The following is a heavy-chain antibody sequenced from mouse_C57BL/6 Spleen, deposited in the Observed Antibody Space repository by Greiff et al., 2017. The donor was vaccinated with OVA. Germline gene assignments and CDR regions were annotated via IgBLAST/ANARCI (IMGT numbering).Heavy chain of an antibody. CDR3: ARDPNWPNWYFDV. V-gene: IGHV3-6*01. CDR2: ISYDGSN. D-gene: IGHD4-1*01. CDR1: GYSITSGYY. Sequence: ESGPGLVKPSQSLSLTCSVTGYSITSGYYWNWIRQFPGNKLEWMGYISYDGSNNYNPSLKNRISITRDTSKNQFFLKLNSVTTEDTATYYCARDPNWPNWYFDVWGTGTTVTVSS. J-gene: IGHJ1*03.